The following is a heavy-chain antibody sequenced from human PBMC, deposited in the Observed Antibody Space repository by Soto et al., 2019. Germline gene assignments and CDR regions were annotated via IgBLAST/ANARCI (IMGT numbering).Heavy chain of an antibody. CDR3: ARDIGSYAYGEGY. CDR2: VYSSGTT. Sequence: SETLSLTCSVSGGSINGYWWSWIRQPAGKGLEWIGRVYSSGTTDYNPSLNSRATLSVETSKNQFSLKLSSVTAADTAVYYCARDIGSYAYGEGYWGQGIQVTVSS. V-gene: IGHV4-4*07. CDR1: GGSINGYW. J-gene: IGHJ4*02. D-gene: IGHD3-10*01.